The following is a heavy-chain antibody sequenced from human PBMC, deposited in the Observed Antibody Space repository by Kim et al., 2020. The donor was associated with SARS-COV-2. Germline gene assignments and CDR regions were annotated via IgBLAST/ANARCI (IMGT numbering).Heavy chain of an antibody. D-gene: IGHD2-2*01. Sequence: TTTNYAASVKGRFTSSRDSAKNTLYLQMNSLRVEDTAVYYCARGGTSGLGVWGQGTPVTVSS. J-gene: IGHJ6*02. CDR3: ARGGTSGLGV. V-gene: IGHV3-74*01. CDR2: TTT.